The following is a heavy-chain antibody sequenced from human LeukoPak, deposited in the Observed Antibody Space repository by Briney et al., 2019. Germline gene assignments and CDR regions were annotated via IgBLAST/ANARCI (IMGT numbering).Heavy chain of an antibody. CDR1: GFTVSSNE. CDR2: ISGGST. CDR3: AKGITGGHYYDYMDV. D-gene: IGHD7-27*01. Sequence: PGGSLRLSCAASGFTVSSNEMSWVRQAPGKGLEWVSSISGGSTHYADSVKGRFTISRDNSKNTLYLQMNSLRVEDTAVYYCAKGITGGHYYDYMDVWGKGTTVTVSS. J-gene: IGHJ6*03. V-gene: IGHV3-38-3*01.